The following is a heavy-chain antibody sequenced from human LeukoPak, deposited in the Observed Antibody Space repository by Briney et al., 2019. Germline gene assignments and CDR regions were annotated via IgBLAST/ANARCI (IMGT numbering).Heavy chain of an antibody. J-gene: IGHJ4*02. CDR2: IWFDGSTK. D-gene: IGHD6-6*01. CDR3: ARSSRSDY. V-gene: IGHV3-33*01. CDR1: GFSFSSYG. Sequence: PGGSLRLSCATSGFSFSSYGMHWVRQAPGKGLEWVAVIWFDGSTKYYVDSVKGRFTISRDNSKNTLYLQMNSLRAEDTAVYYCARSSRSDYWGQGTLVTVSS.